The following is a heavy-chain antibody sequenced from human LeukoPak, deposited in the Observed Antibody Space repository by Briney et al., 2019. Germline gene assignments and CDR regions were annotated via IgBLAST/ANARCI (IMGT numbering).Heavy chain of an antibody. V-gene: IGHV4-39*01. J-gene: IGHJ6*02. CDR2: IYYSGTT. D-gene: IGHD2-2*01. Sequence: PSETLSLTCTVSGGSISSGSCYWGWIRQPPGKGLEWIGSIYYSGTTYYNPSLKSRVTISGDTSKNQFSLKVSSVTAADTAVYYCARLFTGIVVIPAAIHYYGMDVWGQGTLVTVSS. CDR1: GGSISSGSCY. CDR3: ARLFTGIVVIPAAIHYYGMDV.